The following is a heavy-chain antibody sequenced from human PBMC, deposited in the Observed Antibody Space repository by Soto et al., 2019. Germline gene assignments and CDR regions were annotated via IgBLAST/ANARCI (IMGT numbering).Heavy chain of an antibody. V-gene: IGHV4-59*01. CDR1: GGSISSYY. CDR2: IYYSGST. Sequence: SETLSLTCTVSGGSISSYYWSWIRQPPGKGLEWIGYIYYSGSTNYNPSLKSRVTISVDTSKNQFSLKLSSVTAADTAVYYCARERVLTGYPNYFDYWGQGTLVTVSS. D-gene: IGHD3-9*01. J-gene: IGHJ4*02. CDR3: ARERVLTGYPNYFDY.